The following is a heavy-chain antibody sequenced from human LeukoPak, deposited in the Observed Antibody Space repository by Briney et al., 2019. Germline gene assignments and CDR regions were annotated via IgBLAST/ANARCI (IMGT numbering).Heavy chain of an antibody. CDR3: ARDGYSSGWLLYMDV. CDR1: GFTFSSNY. Sequence: GGSLRLSCAASGFTFSSNYMSWVGQAPGKGLEWVSVIYSGGSTYYSDSVKGRFTISRDNSKNTLYLQMNSLRAEDTAVYYCARDGYSSGWLLYMDVWGKGTTVTVSS. D-gene: IGHD6-19*01. V-gene: IGHV3-53*01. J-gene: IGHJ6*03. CDR2: IYSGGST.